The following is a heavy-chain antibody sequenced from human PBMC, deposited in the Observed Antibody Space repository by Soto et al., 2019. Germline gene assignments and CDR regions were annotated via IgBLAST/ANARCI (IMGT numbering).Heavy chain of an antibody. CDR1: EFTFSSNA. D-gene: IGHD6-13*01. CDR3: AKDFTAYLSSWFHL. V-gene: IGHV3-23*01. CDR2: ITGSGSTT. J-gene: IGHJ5*02. Sequence: EVQLLESGGGLVQPGGSLRPSCAASEFTFSSNAMHWVRQAPGKGLEWVSGITGSGSTTFYADSVKGRFTISRDNSKNTLYLHMSSLRAEDTAIYYCAKDFTAYLSSWFHLWGQGTLVTVSS.